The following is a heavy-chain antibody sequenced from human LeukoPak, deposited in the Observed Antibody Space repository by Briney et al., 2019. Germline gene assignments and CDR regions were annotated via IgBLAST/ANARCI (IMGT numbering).Heavy chain of an antibody. D-gene: IGHD3-22*01. CDR1: GFTFGDYA. Sequence: KSGGSLRLSCTASGFTFGDYAMSWFRQAPGKGLEWVGCIRSEAYGGTTEYAASVKGRFTISRDDSKSIAYLQMNSLKTEDTAVYYCSRGGMIVVVITSDDAFDMWGQGTMVTVSS. V-gene: IGHV3-49*05. J-gene: IGHJ3*02. CDR3: SRGGMIVVVITSDDAFDM. CDR2: IRSEAYGGTT.